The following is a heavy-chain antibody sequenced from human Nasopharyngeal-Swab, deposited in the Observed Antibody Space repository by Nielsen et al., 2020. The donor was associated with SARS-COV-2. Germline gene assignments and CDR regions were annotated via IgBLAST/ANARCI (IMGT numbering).Heavy chain of an antibody. CDR2: IYYSGST. CDR3: ARLRNYDSSGYSTYYVDY. V-gene: IGHV4-61*07. Sequence: RQAPGKGLEWIGYIYYSGSTNYNPSLKSRVTISVDTSKNQFSLKLSSVTAADTAVYYCARLRNYDSSGYSTYYVDYWGQGTLVTVSS. D-gene: IGHD3-22*01. J-gene: IGHJ4*02.